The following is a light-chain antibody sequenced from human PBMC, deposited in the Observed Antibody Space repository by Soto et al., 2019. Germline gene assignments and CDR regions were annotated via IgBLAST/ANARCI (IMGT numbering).Light chain of an antibody. CDR3: QQSYSSPPT. CDR1: QNVLYSSNNKNY. V-gene: IGKV4-1*01. J-gene: IGKJ1*01. CDR2: WAS. Sequence: DIVMTQSPDSLAVSLGERATINCKSSQNVLYSSNNKNYLAWYQQKLGQPPKLLIRWASSRESGVPDRFSGSRSGPDFTLTISSLQPEDFATYYCQQSYSSPPTFGQGTKVDIK.